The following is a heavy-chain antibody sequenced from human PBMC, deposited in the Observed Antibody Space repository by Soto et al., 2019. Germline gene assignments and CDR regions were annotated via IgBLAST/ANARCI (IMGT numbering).Heavy chain of an antibody. Sequence: ASVKVSCKASGGTFSSYAISWVRQAPGQGLEWMGGIIPIFGTANYAQKFQGRVTITADESTSTAYMELSSLRSEDTAVYYCARLWPNYYDSSDWGQGTLVTVSS. CDR3: ARLWPNYYDSSD. J-gene: IGHJ4*02. CDR1: GGTFSSYA. V-gene: IGHV1-69*13. D-gene: IGHD3-22*01. CDR2: IIPIFGTA.